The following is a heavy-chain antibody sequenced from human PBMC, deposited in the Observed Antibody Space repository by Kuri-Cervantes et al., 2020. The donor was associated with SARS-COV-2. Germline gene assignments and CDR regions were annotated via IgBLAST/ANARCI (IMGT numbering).Heavy chain of an antibody. CDR2: IYHSGTT. V-gene: IGHV4-30-2*01. CDR3: ASLYCSVGSCRENKLLRYYYYGMDV. CDR1: GGSISSGGSS. Sequence: SETLSLTCAVSGGSISSGGSSWSWVRQPPGKGLEWIGYIYHSGTTYYNPSLNSRVTISIDRSKNQFSLRLRSVTAADTAVYYCASLYCSVGSCRENKLLRYYYYGMDVWGQGTTVTVSS. D-gene: IGHD2-15*01. J-gene: IGHJ6*02.